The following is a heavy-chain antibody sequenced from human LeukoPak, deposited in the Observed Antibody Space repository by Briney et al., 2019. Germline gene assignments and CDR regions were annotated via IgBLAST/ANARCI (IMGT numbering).Heavy chain of an antibody. Sequence: SETLSLTCTVSGGSISSSSYYWGWVRQPPGKGLEYIGGISYSGSAYYNPSLKSRVTMSVDTSKNQFSLKLSSVTAADTAVFYCVTLRGGVILSGWGQGTLVTVSS. CDR3: VTLRGGVILSG. D-gene: IGHD3-16*01. CDR2: ISYSGSA. CDR1: GGSISSSSYY. J-gene: IGHJ4*02. V-gene: IGHV4-39*01.